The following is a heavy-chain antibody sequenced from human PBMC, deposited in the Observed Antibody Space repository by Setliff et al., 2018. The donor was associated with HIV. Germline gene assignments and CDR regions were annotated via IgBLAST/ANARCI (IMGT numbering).Heavy chain of an antibody. CDR3: AMSPYSSGLFDY. CDR2: IRNDGSDK. CDR1: GFTFSSYG. V-gene: IGHV3-30*02. D-gene: IGHD6-19*01. J-gene: IGHJ4*02. Sequence: LKISCAASGFTFSSYGLHWVRQAPGKGLEWVAFIRNDGSDKHYVESVKGRFTISRDNSKKTLYLQMNGLRAEDTAVYYCAMSPYSSGLFDYWGQGTLVTVSS.